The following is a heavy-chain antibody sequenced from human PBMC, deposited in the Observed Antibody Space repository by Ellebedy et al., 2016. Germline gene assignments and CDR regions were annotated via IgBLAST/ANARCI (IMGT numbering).Heavy chain of an antibody. V-gene: IGHV4-34*01. Sequence: SETLSLTCAVYGRSFSGYPWNWIRQPPGEGLEWIGEIDHSGNTFYNPSLKSRVTISVDTSKNHFSLRLNSATAADTAVYYCVSRGYTYGLNAFDIWGQGTMVTVSS. J-gene: IGHJ3*02. CDR1: GRSFSGYP. D-gene: IGHD5-18*01. CDR3: VSRGYTYGLNAFDI. CDR2: IDHSGNT.